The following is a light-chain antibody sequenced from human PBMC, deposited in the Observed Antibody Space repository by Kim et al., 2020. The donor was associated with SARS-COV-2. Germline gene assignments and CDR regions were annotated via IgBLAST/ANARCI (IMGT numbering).Light chain of an antibody. V-gene: IGKV4-1*01. CDR3: QQYYSTPFA. Sequence: ATINCKFSRSVLYRPNNKSYLAWSEQKPGQPPKLLIYWASTRESGVPDRFSGGGSGTDFTLTSSSLRAEDVAVYYCQQYYSTPFAFGPGTKVDIK. CDR1: RSVLYRPNNKSY. CDR2: WAS. J-gene: IGKJ3*01.